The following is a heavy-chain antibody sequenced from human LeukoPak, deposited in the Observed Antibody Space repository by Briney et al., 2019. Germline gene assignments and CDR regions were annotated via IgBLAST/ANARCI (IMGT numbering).Heavy chain of an antibody. D-gene: IGHD1-1*01. J-gene: IGHJ4*02. CDR2: INAYNGNT. Sequence: GASVKVSCKASGYSFTSYGISWVRQAPGQGLEWMGWINAYNGNTNYAQKLQGRVTMTTDTSTSTAYMELRSLRSDDTAVYYCARDPRLEIRYHWNGPYYFDYWGQGTLVTVSS. CDR1: GYSFTSYG. CDR3: ARDPRLEIRYHWNGPYYFDY. V-gene: IGHV1-18*01.